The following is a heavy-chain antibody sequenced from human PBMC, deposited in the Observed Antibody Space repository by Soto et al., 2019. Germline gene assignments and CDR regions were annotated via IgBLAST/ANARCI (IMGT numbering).Heavy chain of an antibody. D-gene: IGHD5-18*01. V-gene: IGHV4-30-4*01. CDR2: IYYSGST. J-gene: IGHJ6*02. Sequence: QVQLQESGPGLVKPSQTLSLTCTVSGGSISSGDYYWSGIRQPPGKGLEWIGYIYYSGSTYYNPSLRSRVTISVDTAKNQDTLKLSSVTAADTAVYYSARASPVVTDVWGQETTVTVSS. CDR3: ARASPVVTDV. CDR1: GGSISSGDYY.